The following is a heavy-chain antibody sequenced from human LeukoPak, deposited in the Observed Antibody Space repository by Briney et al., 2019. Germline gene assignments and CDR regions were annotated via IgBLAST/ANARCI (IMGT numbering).Heavy chain of an antibody. CDR2: ISYDGSNK. CDR3: AKDLCSSTSCSFDY. D-gene: IGHD2-2*01. J-gene: IGHJ4*02. Sequence: GGSLRLSCAASGFTFNSYGMHWVRQAPGKGLEWVAVISYDGSNKYYADSVKGRFTISRDNSKNTLYLQMNSLRAEDTAVYYCAKDLCSSTSCSFDYWGQGTLVTVSS. CDR1: GFTFNSYG. V-gene: IGHV3-30*18.